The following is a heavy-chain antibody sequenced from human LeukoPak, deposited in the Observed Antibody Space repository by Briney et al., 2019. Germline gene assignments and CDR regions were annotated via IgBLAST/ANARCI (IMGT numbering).Heavy chain of an antibody. CDR3: ARVPDSSGYRPFDI. Sequence: SETLSLTCTVSGGSISSYYWSWIRQPPGEGLEWIGYIYYSGSTNYNPSLKSRVTISVDTSKNQFSLKLSSVTAADTAVYYCARVPDSSGYRPFDIWAKGQWSPSLQ. J-gene: IGHJ3*02. CDR1: GGSISSYY. V-gene: IGHV4-59*01. D-gene: IGHD3-22*01. CDR2: IYYSGST.